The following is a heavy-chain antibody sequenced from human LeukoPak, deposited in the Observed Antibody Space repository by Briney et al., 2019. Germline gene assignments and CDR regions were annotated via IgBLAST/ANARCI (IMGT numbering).Heavy chain of an antibody. D-gene: IGHD6-19*01. CDR1: GYTLTELS. V-gene: IGHV1-24*01. CDR3: ATLDLVAVAGTGPWYFDL. Sequence: GASVKVSCKVSGYTLTELSMHWVRQAPGKGLEWMGGFDPEDGETIYAQKFQGRVTMTEDTSTDTAYMELSSLRSEDTAVYYCATLDLVAVAGTGPWYFDLWGRGTLVTVSS. J-gene: IGHJ2*01. CDR2: FDPEDGET.